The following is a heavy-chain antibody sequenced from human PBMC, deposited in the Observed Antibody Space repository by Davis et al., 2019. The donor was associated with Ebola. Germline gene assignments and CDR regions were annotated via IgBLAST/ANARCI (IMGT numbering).Heavy chain of an antibody. V-gene: IGHV4-34*01. D-gene: IGHD6-13*01. Sequence: SETLSLTCAVYGGSFSGYYWSWIRQPPGKGLEWIGEINHSGSTNYNPSLKSRVTISVDTSKNQFSLKLSSVTAADTAVYYCASSSWQYYFDYWGQGTLVTVSS. CDR3: ASSSWQYYFDY. CDR2: INHSGST. CDR1: GGSFSGYY. J-gene: IGHJ4*02.